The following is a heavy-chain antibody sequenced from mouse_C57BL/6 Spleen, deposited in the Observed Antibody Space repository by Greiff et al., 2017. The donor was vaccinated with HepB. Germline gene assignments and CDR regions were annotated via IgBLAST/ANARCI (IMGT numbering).Heavy chain of an antibody. CDR1: GYTFTSYW. Sequence: VQLQQPGAELMMPGASVKLSCKATGYTFTSYWIHWVKQRPGQGLEWIGEIVPGSGYTNYNKKFKGKSTFTAEKSSTTAYMQLSSLTTEDSAVYYCARSGLVSDFDVWGQGTTLTVSS. CDR2: IVPGSGYT. J-gene: IGHJ2*01. V-gene: IGHV1-69*01. CDR3: ARSGLVSDFDV. D-gene: IGHD6-2*01.